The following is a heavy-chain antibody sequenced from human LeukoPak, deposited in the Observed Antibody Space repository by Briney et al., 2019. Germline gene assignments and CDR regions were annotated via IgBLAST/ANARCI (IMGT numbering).Heavy chain of an antibody. CDR1: GGSTSSYY. CDR2: IYYSGST. V-gene: IGHV4-59*01. J-gene: IGHJ3*02. Sequence: PSETLSLTCTVSGGSTSSYYWSWIRQPPGKGLEWIGYIYYSGSTNYNPSLKSRVTISVDTSKNQFSLKLSSVTAADTAVYYCARAGAKRAFDIWGQGTMVTVSS. CDR3: ARAGAKRAFDI. D-gene: IGHD3-10*01.